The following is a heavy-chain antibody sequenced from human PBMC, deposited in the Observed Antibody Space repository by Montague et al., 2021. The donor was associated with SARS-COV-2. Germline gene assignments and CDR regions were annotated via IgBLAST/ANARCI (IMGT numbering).Heavy chain of an antibody. Sequence: SETLSLTCMVSGASIRSYSWSWIRQPPGKGLEWIGYIHDSGSTKYNPSLESRVTISVDTPKNQISLRLTSVSAADTAVYYCARHRCSDTNCYSTYYYYGMDVWSQGTTVTVSS. CDR2: IHDSGST. CDR1: GASIRSYS. J-gene: IGHJ6*02. CDR3: ARHRCSDTNCYSTYYYYGMDV. V-gene: IGHV4-59*08. D-gene: IGHD2-2*01.